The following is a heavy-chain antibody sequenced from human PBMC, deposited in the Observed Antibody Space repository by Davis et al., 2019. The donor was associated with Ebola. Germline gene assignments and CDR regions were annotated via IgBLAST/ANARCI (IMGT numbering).Heavy chain of an antibody. CDR3: ARGWLRAGIDV. J-gene: IGHJ6*04. D-gene: IGHD5-18*01. Sequence: HSQTLSFTCAIPRDSVSSGGWNWIRQSPSRGLEWLGRTYYSSKWYNDYAVSVKSRITINPDTSKNQFSLQLNSVTPEDTALYYCARGWLRAGIDVWGEGTTVTVSS. V-gene: IGHV6-1*01. CDR2: TYYSSKWYN. CDR1: RDSVSSGG.